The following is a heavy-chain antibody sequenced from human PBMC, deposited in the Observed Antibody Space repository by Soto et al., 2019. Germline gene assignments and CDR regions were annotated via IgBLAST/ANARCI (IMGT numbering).Heavy chain of an antibody. CDR3: TTDRPNEYYDILTGYPRYYYYYGMDV. J-gene: IGHJ6*02. CDR2: IKSKTDGGTT. V-gene: IGHV3-15*01. Sequence: GGSLRLSCAASGFTFSNAWMSWVRQAPGKGLEWVGRIKSKTDGGTTDYAAPVKGRFTISRDDSKNTLYLQMNSLKTEGTAVYYCTTDRPNEYYDILTGYPRYYYYYGMDVWGQGTTVTVSS. D-gene: IGHD3-9*01. CDR1: GFTFSNAW.